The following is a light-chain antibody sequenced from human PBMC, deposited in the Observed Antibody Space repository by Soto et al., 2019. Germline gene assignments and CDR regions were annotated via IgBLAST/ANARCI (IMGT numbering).Light chain of an antibody. Sequence: DIQMTQSPSSLSTSVGDRVTITCRASQSISSNLNWYQQKPGKAPKLLIYAASVLQSGVPSRFSGSGSGTDFTLTISSLQPEDFATYYCQQTYSTPRTSGQGTKLEIK. CDR1: QSISSN. J-gene: IGKJ2*01. CDR2: AAS. V-gene: IGKV1-39*01. CDR3: QQTYSTPRT.